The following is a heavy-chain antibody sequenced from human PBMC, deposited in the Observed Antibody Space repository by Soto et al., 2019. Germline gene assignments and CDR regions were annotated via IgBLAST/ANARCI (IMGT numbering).Heavy chain of an antibody. CDR3: AKLSCTSSTCYFPGWFDP. D-gene: IGHD2-2*01. Sequence: SETLSLTCTVSGDSISGGASFWGWIRQPPGKGLEWIANVYYSGSSYYNPSLKSRLTISVDTTKNQFSLQLKSMTAADTAVYYCAKLSCTSSTCYFPGWFDPWGQGTLVTVSS. CDR2: VYYSGSS. CDR1: GDSISGGASF. V-gene: IGHV4-31*03. J-gene: IGHJ5*02.